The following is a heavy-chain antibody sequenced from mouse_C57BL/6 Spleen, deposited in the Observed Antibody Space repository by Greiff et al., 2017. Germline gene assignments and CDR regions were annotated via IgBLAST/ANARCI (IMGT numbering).Heavy chain of an antibody. V-gene: IGHV1-82*01. D-gene: IGHD1-1*01. CDR3: ASYYGSRHYYAMDY. CDR1: GYAFSSSW. J-gene: IGHJ4*01. CDR2: IYPGDGDT. Sequence: VKLVESGPELVKPGASVKISCKASGYAFSSSWMNWVKQRPGKGLEWIGQIYPGDGDTNYNGKFKGKATLTADKSSSTAYMQLSSLTSEDSAVYFCASYYGSRHYYAMDYWSQGTSVTVSS.